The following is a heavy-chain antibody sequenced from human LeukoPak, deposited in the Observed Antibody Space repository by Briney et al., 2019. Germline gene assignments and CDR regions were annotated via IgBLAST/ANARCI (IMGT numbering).Heavy chain of an antibody. D-gene: IGHD5-12*01. Sequence: PSETLSLTCAVSGYSISSGYYWGWMRQPPGKGLEWIGSIYHSGSTYYNPSLKSRVTISVDTSKNQFSLKLSSVTAADTAVYYCARLGLRSEGWGQGTLVTVSS. CDR3: ARLGLRSEG. J-gene: IGHJ4*02. CDR2: IYHSGST. V-gene: IGHV4-38-2*01. CDR1: GYSISSGYY.